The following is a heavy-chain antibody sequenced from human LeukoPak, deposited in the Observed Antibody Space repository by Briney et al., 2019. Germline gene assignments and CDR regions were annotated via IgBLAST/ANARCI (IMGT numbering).Heavy chain of an antibody. CDR3: ARGQYSSGWYRWDNWFDP. Sequence: GASVKVSCKASGYTFTGYYMHWVRQAPGQGLEWMGWINPNSGGTNYAQKFQGRVTMTRDTSISTAYMELSRLRSDDTAVYYCARGQYSSGWYRWDNWFDPWGQGTLVTVSS. D-gene: IGHD6-19*01. CDR1: GYTFTGYY. V-gene: IGHV1-2*02. J-gene: IGHJ5*02. CDR2: INPNSGGT.